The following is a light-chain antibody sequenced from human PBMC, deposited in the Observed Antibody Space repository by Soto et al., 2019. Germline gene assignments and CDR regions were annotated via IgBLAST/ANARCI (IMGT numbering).Light chain of an antibody. Sequence: EIVLTQSPGTLSLSPGERATLSCRASQSVSNNYLAWYQQKPGQAPRLLIYGASNRATGIPDRFSGGGSGTDFTLTISRLEPEDFAVYYCQQFSSYPLTVGGGTKVDIK. CDR2: GAS. V-gene: IGKV3-20*01. CDR1: QSVSNNY. J-gene: IGKJ4*01. CDR3: QQFSSYPLT.